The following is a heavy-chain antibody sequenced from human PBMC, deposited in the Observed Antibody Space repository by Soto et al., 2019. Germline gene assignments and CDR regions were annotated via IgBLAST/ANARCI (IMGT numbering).Heavy chain of an antibody. CDR3: AREPFYGSASYYNNYYYYGMGV. CDR2: ISSSSSTI. Sequence: PGGSLRLSCAASGFTFSSYSMNWVRQAPGKGLEWVSYISSSSSTIYYADSVKGRFTISRDNAKNSLYLQMNSLRDEDTAVYYCAREPFYGSASYYNNYYYYGMGVWGQGTRVTVSS. D-gene: IGHD3-10*01. J-gene: IGHJ6*02. V-gene: IGHV3-48*02. CDR1: GFTFSSYS.